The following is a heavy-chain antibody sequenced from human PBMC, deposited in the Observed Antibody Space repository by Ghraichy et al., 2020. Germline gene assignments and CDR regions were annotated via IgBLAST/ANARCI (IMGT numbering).Heavy chain of an antibody. J-gene: IGHJ4*02. CDR1: GGTFSSYA. V-gene: IGHV1-69*13. D-gene: IGHD3-16*01. Sequence: SVKVSCKASGGTFSSYAISWVRQAPGQGLEWMGGIIPIFGTANYAQKFQGRVTITADESTSTAYMELSSPRSEDMAVYYCAGGPGLGGNFDYWGQGTLVTVSS. CDR2: IIPIFGTA. CDR3: AGGPGLGGNFDY.